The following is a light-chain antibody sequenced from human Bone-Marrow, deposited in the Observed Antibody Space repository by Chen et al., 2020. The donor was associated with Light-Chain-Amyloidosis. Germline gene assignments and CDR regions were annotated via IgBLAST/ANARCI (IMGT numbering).Light chain of an antibody. Sequence: QSALTQPASVSGSPVQSITISCTGTSSDVGSDNHVSWYQQHPDKAPKLMIYEVTNRPSCVPDRFSGSKSDNTASLTISGLQTEDEADYFCSSYTITNTLVFGSGTRVTVL. V-gene: IGLV2-14*01. J-gene: IGLJ1*01. CDR2: EVT. CDR3: SSYTITNTLV. CDR1: SSDVGSDNH.